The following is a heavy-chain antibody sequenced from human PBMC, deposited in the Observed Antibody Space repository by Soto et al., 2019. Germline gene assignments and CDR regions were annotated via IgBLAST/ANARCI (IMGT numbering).Heavy chain of an antibody. V-gene: IGHV4-59*01. CDR1: GGSISSYY. D-gene: IGHD4-17*01. Sequence: SETLSLTCTVSGGSISSYYWSWIRQPPGKGLEWIGYIYYSGSTNYNPSLKSRVTISVDTSKNQFSLKLSSVTAADTAVYYCATRYGASFDYWGQGTMVTVSS. J-gene: IGHJ4*02. CDR3: ATRYGASFDY. CDR2: IYYSGST.